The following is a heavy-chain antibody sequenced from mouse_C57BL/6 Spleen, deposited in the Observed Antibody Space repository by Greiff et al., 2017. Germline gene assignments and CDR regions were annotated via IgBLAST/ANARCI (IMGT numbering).Heavy chain of an antibody. Sequence: VQLQESGPELVKPGASVKISCKASGYSFTSYYIHWVKQRPGQGLEWIGWIYPGSGNTKYNEKFKGKATLTADTSSSTAYMQLSSLTSEDSAVYYCARGGSLYAMDYWGKGTSVTVSS. CDR2: IYPGSGNT. D-gene: IGHD1-1*02. CDR1: GYSFTSYY. J-gene: IGHJ4*01. CDR3: ARGGSLYAMDY. V-gene: IGHV1-66*01.